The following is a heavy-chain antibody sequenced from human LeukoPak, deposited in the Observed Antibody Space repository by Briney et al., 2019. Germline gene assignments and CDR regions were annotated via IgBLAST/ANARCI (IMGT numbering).Heavy chain of an antibody. Sequence: GGSLRLSCAASGFTFSSYAMSWVRQAPGKGLEWVSAISGSGGSTYYADSVKGRFTISRDNSKNTLYLQMNSLRAEDTAAYYCAKYYYDSSGYYPLFDYWGQGTLVTVSS. CDR3: AKYYYDSSGYYPLFDY. J-gene: IGHJ4*02. D-gene: IGHD3-22*01. V-gene: IGHV3-23*01. CDR2: ISGSGGST. CDR1: GFTFSSYA.